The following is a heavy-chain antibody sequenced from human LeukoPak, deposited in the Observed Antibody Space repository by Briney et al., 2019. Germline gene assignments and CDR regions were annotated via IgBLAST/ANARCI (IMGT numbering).Heavy chain of an antibody. Sequence: SQTLSLTCAVSGGSISSGGYSWSWIRQPPGKGLEWIGYIYHSGSTYYNPSLKSRVTISVDTSKNQFSLKLSSVTAADTAAYYCARDYVWGSYRHFDHWGQGTLVTVSS. V-gene: IGHV4-30-2*05. J-gene: IGHJ4*02. CDR1: GGSISSGGYS. CDR2: IYHSGST. CDR3: ARDYVWGSYRHFDH. D-gene: IGHD3-16*02.